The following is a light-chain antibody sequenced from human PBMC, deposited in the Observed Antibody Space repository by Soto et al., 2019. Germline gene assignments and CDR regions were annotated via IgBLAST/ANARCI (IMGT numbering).Light chain of an antibody. CDR2: GAT. V-gene: IGKV3-15*01. CDR1: HSVSSN. Sequence: EIVMTQSPATLSLSPGERATLSCRASHSVSSNFAWYQQKPGQSPRLLIYGATTRATGIPDRFSGSGSGTEFTLTISSLQSEDFGVYYCHQYNSWPRTFGQGTKVDIK. J-gene: IGKJ1*01. CDR3: HQYNSWPRT.